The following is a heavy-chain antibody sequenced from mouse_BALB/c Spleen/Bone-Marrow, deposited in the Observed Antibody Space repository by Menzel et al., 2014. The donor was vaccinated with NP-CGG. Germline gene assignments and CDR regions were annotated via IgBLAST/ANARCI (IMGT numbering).Heavy chain of an antibody. CDR1: GFTFTDYY. J-gene: IGHJ2*01. CDR3: ARDKARVFFDY. V-gene: IGHV7-3*02. Sequence: EVKLEESGGGLVQPGGSLRLSCATSGFTFTDYYMNWVRQPPGKALEWLGFIRNKANGYTTEYSASVKGRFTISRDNSQNILYLQMNTLRAEVSATYYCARDKARVFFDYWGQGTTLTVSS. CDR2: IRNKANGYTT.